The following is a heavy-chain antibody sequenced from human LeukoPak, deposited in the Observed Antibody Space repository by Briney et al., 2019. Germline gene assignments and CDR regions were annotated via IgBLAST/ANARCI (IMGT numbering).Heavy chain of an antibody. D-gene: IGHD3-9*01. V-gene: IGHV3-7*01. J-gene: IGHJ4*02. CDR1: GFMFTNYW. CDR2: IKQDGSEK. Sequence: AGGSLRLSCAASGFMFTNYWMTWVRQAPGKGLEWVANIKQDGSEKHYMDSVKGRFTISRDNAENSLYLQMNSLRADDTAVYYCARGPDYDILPGFFMFDFWGQGTLVIVSS. CDR3: ARGPDYDILPGFFMFDF.